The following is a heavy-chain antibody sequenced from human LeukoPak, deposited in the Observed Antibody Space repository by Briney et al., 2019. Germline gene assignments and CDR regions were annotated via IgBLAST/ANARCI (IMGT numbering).Heavy chain of an antibody. CDR1: GFTFSSYE. J-gene: IGHJ4*02. V-gene: IGHV3-48*03. CDR2: ISSSGNTK. Sequence: GGSLRLSCAASGFTFSSYEMNRVRQAPGKGLEWVSYISSSGNTKYYADSVKGRFTISRDNAKNSLYLQMDSLRVEDTAVYYCARERPEIDYWGQGTLVTVSS. CDR3: ARERPEIDY.